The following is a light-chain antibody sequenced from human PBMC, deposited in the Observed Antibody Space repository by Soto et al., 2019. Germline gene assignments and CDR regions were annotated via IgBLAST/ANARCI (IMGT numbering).Light chain of an antibody. CDR3: QQYSSSRT. V-gene: IGKV3-20*01. CDR1: QSVSSNH. J-gene: IGKJ1*01. CDR2: GGS. Sequence: EIVMTQSPATLSVSPGERATLSCRASQSVSSNHLAWYQQKPGQAPRLLIYGGSSRATGIPVRFSGSGSETDFTLTITRLEPEDFAVYYRQQYSSSRTFGQGTKVDI.